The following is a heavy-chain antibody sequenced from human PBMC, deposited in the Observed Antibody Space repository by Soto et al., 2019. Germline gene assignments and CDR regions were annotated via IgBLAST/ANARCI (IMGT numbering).Heavy chain of an antibody. CDR3: ARGSPLWGDY. CDR1: GYTFTTYA. J-gene: IGHJ4*02. Sequence: QVQLVQSGAEVKKPGASVKVSCKASGYTFTTYAMHWVRQAPGQRLEWMGWINAGNGNTKYSQKFQGRVTITRDTAARTAYRELSSLRSEDTAVYYCARGSPLWGDYWGQGTLVTVSS. V-gene: IGHV1-3*01. D-gene: IGHD3-16*01. CDR2: INAGNGNT.